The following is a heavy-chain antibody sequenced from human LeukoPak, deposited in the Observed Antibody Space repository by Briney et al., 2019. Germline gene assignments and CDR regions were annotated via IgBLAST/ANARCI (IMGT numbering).Heavy chain of an antibody. V-gene: IGHV4-39*01. Sequence: SETLSLTCTVSGGSISSSSYYWGWIRQPPGKGLEWIGSIYYSGSTYYNPSLKSRVTISVDTSKNQFSLKLSSVTAAGTAVYYCARHQEDDFWSGLNWFDPWGQGTLVTVSS. CDR2: IYYSGST. D-gene: IGHD3-3*01. CDR1: GGSISSSSYY. CDR3: ARHQEDDFWSGLNWFDP. J-gene: IGHJ5*02.